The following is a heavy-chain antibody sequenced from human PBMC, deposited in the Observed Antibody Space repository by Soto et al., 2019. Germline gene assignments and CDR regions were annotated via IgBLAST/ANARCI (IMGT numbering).Heavy chain of an antibody. J-gene: IGHJ4*02. V-gene: IGHV3-33*01. CDR1: GFTYSSYG. CDR3: ARDLSRDYDSSGIPGY. CDR2: IWYDGSNK. D-gene: IGHD3-22*01. Sequence: GGSLRLSCAASGFTYSSYGMHWVRQAPGKGLEWVAVIWYDGSNKYYADSVKGRFTISRDNSKNTLYLQMNSLRAEDTAVYYCARDLSRDYDSSGIPGYWGQGTLVTVSS.